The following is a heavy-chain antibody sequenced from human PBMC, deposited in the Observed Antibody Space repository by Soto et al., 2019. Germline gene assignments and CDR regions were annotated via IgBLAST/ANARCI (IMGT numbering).Heavy chain of an antibody. CDR2: ISAYNGNT. Sequence: QVQLVQSGAEVKKPGASVKVSCKASGYTFTSYGISWVRQAPGQGLEWMGWISAYNGNTNYAQKLQGRVTMTTDTATSTAYMELRSLRSDDTAVYYCARGLYSGYDSPTKVFDYWGQGTLVTVSS. CDR3: ARGLYSGYDSPTKVFDY. CDR1: GYTFTSYG. D-gene: IGHD5-12*01. V-gene: IGHV1-18*01. J-gene: IGHJ4*02.